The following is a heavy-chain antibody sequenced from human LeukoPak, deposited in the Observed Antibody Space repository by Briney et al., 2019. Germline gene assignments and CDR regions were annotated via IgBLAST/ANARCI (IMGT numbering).Heavy chain of an antibody. V-gene: IGHV1-18*01. D-gene: IGHD6-19*01. CDR2: ISAYNGNT. Sequence: ASVKVSCKASGYTFTSYGISWVRQAPGQGLEWMGWISAYNGNTNYAQKLQGRVTMTTDTSTSTAYMELRSLRSDDTAVYYCARDFIPYIAVVGNIDYWGQGTLVTVSS. J-gene: IGHJ4*02. CDR3: ARDFIPYIAVVGNIDY. CDR1: GYTFTSYG.